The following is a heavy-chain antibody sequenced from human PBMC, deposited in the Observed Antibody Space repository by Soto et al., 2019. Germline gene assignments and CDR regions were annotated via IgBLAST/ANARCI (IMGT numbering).Heavy chain of an antibody. CDR2: INHSGST. CDR3: ARGWGRIFYY. J-gene: IGHJ4*02. D-gene: IGHD7-27*01. V-gene: IGHV4-34*01. Sequence: QVQLQQWGAGLLKPSETLSLTCAVYGGSFSGYYWNWIRQPPGKGLEWIGEINHSGSTNYNPSLKSRVTLSVDTSKNQFSLKLSSVTAAYTAVYYCARGWGRIFYYWGQGTLVTVSS. CDR1: GGSFSGYY.